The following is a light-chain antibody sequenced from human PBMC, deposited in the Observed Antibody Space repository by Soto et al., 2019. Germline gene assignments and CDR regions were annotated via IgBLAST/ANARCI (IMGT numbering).Light chain of an antibody. CDR2: DAS. J-gene: IGKJ2*01. CDR1: QNVSSY. V-gene: IGKV3-11*01. CDR3: QQRSKWPPSYT. Sequence: EIVLSQSPATLSFSPGEKTTPSCRASQNVSSYLAWYQQKPGQAPRLLIYDASNRATGIPARFSGSGSGTDFTLTISSLEPADFAVYYCQQRSKWPPSYTFGQGTKLETK.